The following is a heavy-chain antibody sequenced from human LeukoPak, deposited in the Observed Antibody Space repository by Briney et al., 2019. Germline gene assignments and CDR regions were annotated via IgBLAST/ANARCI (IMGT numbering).Heavy chain of an antibody. J-gene: IGHJ4*02. CDR1: GFTFSSYG. CDR2: IRSSGDRT. Sequence: GGSLRLSCAASGFTFSSYGMSWVRQAPGRGLEWVSGIRSSGDRTYYADSVNGRFTISRDNSKNTLYLQMNSLRAEDTAVYYCARGHYSSSWYGFWGQGTLVTVSS. D-gene: IGHD6-13*01. V-gene: IGHV3-23*01. CDR3: ARGHYSSSWYGF.